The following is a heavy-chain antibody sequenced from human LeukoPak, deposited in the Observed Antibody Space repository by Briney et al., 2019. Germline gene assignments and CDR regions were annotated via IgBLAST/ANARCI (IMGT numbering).Heavy chain of an antibody. CDR3: AREGYYYDSSGYYDY. CDR2: IWYDGSNK. D-gene: IGHD3-22*01. Sequence: GRSLRLSCAASGFTFSSYGTHWVRQAPGKGLEWVAVIWYDGSNKYYADSVKGRFTISRDNSKNTLYLQMNSLRAEDTAVYYCAREGYYYDSSGYYDYWGQGTLVTVSS. J-gene: IGHJ4*02. V-gene: IGHV3-33*01. CDR1: GFTFSSYG.